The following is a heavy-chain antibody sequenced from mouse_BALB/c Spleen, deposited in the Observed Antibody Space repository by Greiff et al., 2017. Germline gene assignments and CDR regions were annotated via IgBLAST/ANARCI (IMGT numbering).Heavy chain of an antibody. CDR3: ARQGLFDGTGGFAY. J-gene: IGHJ3*01. CDR1: GFTFSSYG. CDR2: ISSGGSYT. D-gene: IGHD2-3*01. V-gene: IGHV5-6*02. Sequence: DVMLVESGGDLVKPGGSLKLSCAASGFTFSSYGMSWVRQTPDKRLEWVATISSGGSYTYYPDSVKGRFTISRDNAKNTLYLQMSSLKSEDTAMYYCARQGLFDGTGGFAYWGQGTLVTVSA.